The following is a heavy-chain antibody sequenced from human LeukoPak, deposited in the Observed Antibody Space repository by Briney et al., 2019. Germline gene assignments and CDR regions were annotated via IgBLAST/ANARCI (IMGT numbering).Heavy chain of an antibody. V-gene: IGHV1-46*02. Sequence: ASVKVSCKASGYTFNSSYMHWVRQAPGQGLESMGIINPSDDSTRYAQKFQGRVTMTKDTSTNTVYMHLSSLSSDDTAVYYCARDGGRTTPAGDYWGQGTLVTVSS. CDR1: GYTFNSSY. CDR2: INPSDDST. CDR3: ARDGGRTTPAGDY. J-gene: IGHJ4*02. D-gene: IGHD2-15*01.